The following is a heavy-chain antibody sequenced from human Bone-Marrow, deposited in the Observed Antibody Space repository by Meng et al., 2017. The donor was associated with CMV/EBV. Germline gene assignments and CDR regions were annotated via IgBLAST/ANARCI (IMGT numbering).Heavy chain of an antibody. Sequence: SVEVSCKASGGTFSSYAISWVRQAPGQGLEWMGGIIPIFGTANYAQKFQGRVTITTDESTSTAYMELSSLRSEDTAVYYCARDRLRYNWNFYLDYWGQGTLVTVSS. J-gene: IGHJ4*02. D-gene: IGHD1-7*01. CDR1: GGTFSSYA. V-gene: IGHV1-69*05. CDR2: IIPIFGTA. CDR3: ARDRLRYNWNFYLDY.